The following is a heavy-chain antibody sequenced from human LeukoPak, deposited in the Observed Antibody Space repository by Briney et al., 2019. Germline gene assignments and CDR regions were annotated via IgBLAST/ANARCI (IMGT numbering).Heavy chain of an antibody. Sequence: GGSLRLSCEASGFTFSSNAMSWVRQAPGKGLEWVSTLSGGGGSTYYADSVKGRFTISRDNSKNTLYLQMNSLRAEDTAVYYCTKRPFSGYFDYWGQGTLVTVSS. CDR1: GFTFSSNA. CDR3: TKRPFSGYFDY. J-gene: IGHJ4*02. D-gene: IGHD6-25*01. CDR2: LSGGGGST. V-gene: IGHV3-23*01.